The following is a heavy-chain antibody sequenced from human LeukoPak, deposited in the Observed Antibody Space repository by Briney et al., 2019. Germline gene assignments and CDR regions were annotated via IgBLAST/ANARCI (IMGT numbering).Heavy chain of an antibody. CDR1: GFTFSSYG. D-gene: IGHD2-2*01. J-gene: IGHJ5*02. Sequence: GRSLRLSCAASGFTFSSYGMHWVRQAPGKGLEWVAVISYDGSNKYYADSVKGRFTISRDNSKNTLYLQMNSLRAEDTAVYYCAKANHAVVVPADWFDPWGQGTLVTVSS. CDR2: ISYDGSNK. CDR3: AKANHAVVVPADWFDP. V-gene: IGHV3-30*18.